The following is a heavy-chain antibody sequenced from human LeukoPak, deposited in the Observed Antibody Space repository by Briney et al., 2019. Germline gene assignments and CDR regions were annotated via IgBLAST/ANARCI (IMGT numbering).Heavy chain of an antibody. CDR3: ARGLYSSSSGADY. V-gene: IGHV3-30-3*01. CDR1: GFTSSSYA. J-gene: IGHJ4*02. Sequence: GGSLRLSCAASGFTSSSYAMHWVRQAPGKGLEWVAVISYGGSNKYYADSVKGRFTISRDNSKNTLYLQMNSLRAEDTAVYYCARGLYSSSSGADYWGQGTLVTVSS. D-gene: IGHD6-6*01. CDR2: ISYGGSNK.